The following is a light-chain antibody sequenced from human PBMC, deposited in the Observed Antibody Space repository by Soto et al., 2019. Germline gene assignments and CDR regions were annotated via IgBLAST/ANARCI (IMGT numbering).Light chain of an antibody. J-gene: IGLJ2*01. CDR3: AAWDDSLNGVV. CDR1: SSNIGSNT. V-gene: IGLV1-44*01. Sequence: QSVLTQPPSASGTPGQRVTISCSGSSSNIGSNTVNWYQQLPGTAPKLLIYSNNQRPSGVPDRFSGSKSGTSGSLAISGLPSEDEADYYCAAWDDSLNGVVFGGGTQLTVL. CDR2: SNN.